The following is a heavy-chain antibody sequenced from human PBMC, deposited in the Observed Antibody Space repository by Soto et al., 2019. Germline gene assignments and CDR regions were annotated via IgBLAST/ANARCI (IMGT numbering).Heavy chain of an antibody. CDR3: ARERCSSTSCHRDYYYYYGMDV. CDR1: GGTFSSYA. D-gene: IGHD2-2*01. Sequence: QVQLVQSGAEVKKPGSSVKVSCKASGGTFSSYAISWVRQAPGQGREWMGGIIPIFGTANYAQKFQGRVTITADEYTSTAYMELSSLRSEDTAVYYCARERCSSTSCHRDYYYYYGMDVWGQGTTVTVSS. J-gene: IGHJ6*02. CDR2: IIPIFGTA. V-gene: IGHV1-69*01.